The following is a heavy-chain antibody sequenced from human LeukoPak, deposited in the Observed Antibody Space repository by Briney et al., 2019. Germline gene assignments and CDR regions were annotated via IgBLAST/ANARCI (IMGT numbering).Heavy chain of an antibody. CDR1: GFTFGDYT. Sequence: GGSLRLSCSASGFTFGDYTVSWFRQAPGQGLEWVGLIRSKTYGNTTEYAASVKGRFTISRDDSKSIAYLQMSGLKTEDTAVFHCSREAGVCYTTGCDYNYYYMDVWGKGTTVTVSS. CDR2: IRSKTYGNTT. CDR3: SREAGVCYTTGCDYNYYYMDV. J-gene: IGHJ6*03. D-gene: IGHD2-2*01. V-gene: IGHV3-49*03.